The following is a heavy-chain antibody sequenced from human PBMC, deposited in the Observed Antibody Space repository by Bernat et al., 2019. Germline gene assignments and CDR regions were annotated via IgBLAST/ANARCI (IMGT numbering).Heavy chain of an antibody. CDR1: GFTFSSYA. J-gene: IGHJ4*02. Sequence: EVQLLESGGGLVQPGGSLRLSCAASGFTFSSYAMSWVRQAPGKGLEWVSAISGSGGSTYHADSVKGRFTISRDNSKNTLYLQMNSLRAEDTAVYYCAKDAVAGTGGGPNFDYWGQGTLVTVSS. CDR3: AKDAVAGTGGGPNFDY. D-gene: IGHD6-19*01. CDR2: ISGSGGST. V-gene: IGHV3-23*01.